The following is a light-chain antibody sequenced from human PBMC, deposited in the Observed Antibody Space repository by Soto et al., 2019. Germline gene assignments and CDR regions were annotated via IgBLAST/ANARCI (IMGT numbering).Light chain of an antibody. CDR3: SSYTSSGTLVV. J-gene: IGLJ2*01. V-gene: IGLV2-14*01. CDR2: DVS. CDR1: SSDVGGYDY. Sequence: QSVLTQPASVSGSPGQSITISCTGTSSDVGGYDYVSWYQQHPGKVPKVMIYDVSNRPSGVSNRFSGSKSGNTASLTISGLQAEDEADYYCSSYTSSGTLVVFGGGTKVTVL.